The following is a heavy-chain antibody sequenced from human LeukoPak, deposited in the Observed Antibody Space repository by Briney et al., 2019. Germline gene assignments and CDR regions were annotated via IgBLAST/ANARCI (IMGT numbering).Heavy chain of an antibody. CDR2: ISSSGSTI. CDR1: GFTFSDYY. V-gene: IGHV3-11*04. D-gene: IGHD1-26*01. CDR3: ARTGDSGSSYYYGMDV. J-gene: IGHJ6*02. Sequence: GGSLRLSCAASGFTFSDYYMSWIRQAPGKGLEWVSYISSSGSTIYYADSVKGRFTISRDNSKNTLYLQMNSLRAEDTAVYYCARTGDSGSSYYYGMDVWGQGTTVTVSS.